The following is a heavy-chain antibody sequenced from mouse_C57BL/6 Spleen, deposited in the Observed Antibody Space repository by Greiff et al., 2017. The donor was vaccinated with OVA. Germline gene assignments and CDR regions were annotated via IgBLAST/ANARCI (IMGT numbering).Heavy chain of an antibody. CDR2: FTIYGDAT. CDR1: YFAFMACS. D-gene: IGHD1-1*02. V-gene: IGHV1-49*01. CDR3: AREDRSFDGGFAY. Sequence: VVESGAELVRPGSSVKLSCKDSYFAFMACSMHWVKQRPGHGLEWIGSFTIYGDATEYSENFKGKATLTANTSSSTAYMELSSLTSEDSAVYYCAREDRSFDGGFAYWGKGTMVTVSA. J-gene: IGHJ3*01.